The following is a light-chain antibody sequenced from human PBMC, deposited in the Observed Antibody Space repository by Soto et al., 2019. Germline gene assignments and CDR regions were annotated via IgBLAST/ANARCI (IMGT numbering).Light chain of an antibody. V-gene: IGKV1-39*01. Sequence: DIQMTQSPSSLSAFVGDRVTITCRASQNIDNYLNWYQQKPGKAPKLLIYATSNLQSGVPSRFSGSGSGTDFTLTISSLQPADFATYYCQQSYSTPYTFGQGTKLEIK. J-gene: IGKJ2*01. CDR2: ATS. CDR1: QNIDNY. CDR3: QQSYSTPYT.